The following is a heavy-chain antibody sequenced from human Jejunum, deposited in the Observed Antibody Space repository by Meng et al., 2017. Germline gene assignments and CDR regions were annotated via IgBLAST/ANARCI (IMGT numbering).Heavy chain of an antibody. D-gene: IGHD5-12*01. CDR3: ARGSVGYGNFDY. J-gene: IGHJ4*02. CDR1: GFTFSSYW. Sequence: VWRVGPGGGLVKPGGSLGLSGAASGFTFSSYWMHWVRQVPGKGLVWVSRMYSDGSSASYADSVKGRFTISRDNAKNTLYLQMNGLRVEDTAVYYCARGSVGYGNFDYWGQGTLVTVSS. CDR2: MYSDGSSA. V-gene: IGHV3-74*01.